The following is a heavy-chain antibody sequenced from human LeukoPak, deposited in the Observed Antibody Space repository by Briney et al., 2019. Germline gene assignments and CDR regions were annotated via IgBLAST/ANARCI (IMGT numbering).Heavy chain of an antibody. D-gene: IGHD5-18*01. CDR3: ARDRGYSYGYGDY. CDR2: ISSSSSTI. CDR1: GSTFSSYS. V-gene: IGHV3-48*01. J-gene: IGHJ4*02. Sequence: GGSLRLSCAASGSTFSSYSMNWVRQAPGKGLEWVSYISSSSSTIYYADSVKGRFTISRDNAKNSLYLQMNSLRAEDTAVYYCARDRGYSYGYGDYWGQGTLVTVSS.